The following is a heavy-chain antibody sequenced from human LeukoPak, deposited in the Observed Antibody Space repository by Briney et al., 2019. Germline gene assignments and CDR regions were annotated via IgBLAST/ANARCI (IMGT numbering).Heavy chain of an antibody. CDR1: GFTFSSYS. CDR2: IGISSGNT. V-gene: IGHV3-48*01. J-gene: IGHJ4*02. CDR3: AKVDCSGGSCYFDY. D-gene: IGHD2-15*01. Sequence: GGSLRLSCAASGFTFSSYSMNWVRQAPGKGLEWISYIGISSGNTKYADSVKGRFTISGDKAKNSVYLQMNSLRVEDTAVYYCAKVDCSGGSCYFDYWGQGTLVTVSS.